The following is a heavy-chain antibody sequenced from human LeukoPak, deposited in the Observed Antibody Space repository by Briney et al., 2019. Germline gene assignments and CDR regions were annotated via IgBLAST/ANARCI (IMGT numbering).Heavy chain of an antibody. D-gene: IGHD3-9*01. V-gene: IGHV1-8*01. CDR2: MNPNSGNT. J-gene: IGHJ5*02. CDR1: GYTFTSYD. CDR3: ARGRFYDILTGYREWFDP. Sequence: ASVKVSCKASGYTFTSYDINWVRQATGHGLEWMGWMNPNSGNTGYAQKFQGRVTMTRNTSISTAYMELSSLRSEDTAVYYCARGRFYDILTGYREWFDPWGQGTLVTVSS.